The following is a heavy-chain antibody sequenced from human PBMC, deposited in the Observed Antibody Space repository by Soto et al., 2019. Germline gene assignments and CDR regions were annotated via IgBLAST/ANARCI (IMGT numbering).Heavy chain of an antibody. D-gene: IGHD6-19*01. CDR3: AKDPRVASSGWSTGWFDP. Sequence: GESLKISCAASGFTFSSYAMSWVRQAPGKGLEWVSAISGSGGSTYYADSVKGRFTISRDNSKNTLYLQMNSLRAEDTAVYYCAKDPRVASSGWSTGWFDPWGQGTLVTVSS. CDR1: GFTFSSYA. V-gene: IGHV3-23*01. J-gene: IGHJ5*02. CDR2: ISGSGGST.